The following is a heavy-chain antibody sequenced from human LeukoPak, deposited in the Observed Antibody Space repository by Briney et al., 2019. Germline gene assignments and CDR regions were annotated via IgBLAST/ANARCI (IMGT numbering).Heavy chain of an antibody. Sequence: GGSLRLSCTASGFTFSSYGMHWVRQAPGKGLEWVAFIRYDGSNKYYADSVKGRFTISRDNSKNTLYLQMNSPRAEDTAVYYCARDSVIVVVTAIFDYWGQGTLVTVSS. CDR2: IRYDGSNK. D-gene: IGHD2-21*02. V-gene: IGHV3-30*02. CDR3: ARDSVIVVVTAIFDY. CDR1: GFTFSSYG. J-gene: IGHJ4*02.